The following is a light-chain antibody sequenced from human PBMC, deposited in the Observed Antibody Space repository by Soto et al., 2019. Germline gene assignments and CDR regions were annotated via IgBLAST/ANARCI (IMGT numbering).Light chain of an antibody. Sequence: QVYLSLSTLSASVGDRVTITCRASQDIAGYLAWYQHKPGKAPKLLIYAASSLQSGVPSRFSGSGSGTDFTLTISSLQPEDFATYYCQQSYITPQPFGQGTKVDI. CDR2: AAS. V-gene: IGKV1-39*01. CDR3: QQSYITPQP. J-gene: IGKJ1*01. CDR1: QDIAGY.